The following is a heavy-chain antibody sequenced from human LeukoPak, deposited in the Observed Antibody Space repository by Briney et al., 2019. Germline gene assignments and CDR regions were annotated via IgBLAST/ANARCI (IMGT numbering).Heavy chain of an antibody. CDR1: GFTFRSYA. CDR3: ARVAYYHYYFDY. J-gene: IGHJ4*02. CDR2: ISSSGSTI. D-gene: IGHD3-10*01. Sequence: GGSLRLSCAASGFTFRSYAMNWVRQAPGKGLEWVSYISSSGSTIYYADSVKGRFTISRDNAKNSLYLQMNSLRAEDTAVYYCARVAYYHYYFDYWGQGTLVTVSP. V-gene: IGHV3-48*03.